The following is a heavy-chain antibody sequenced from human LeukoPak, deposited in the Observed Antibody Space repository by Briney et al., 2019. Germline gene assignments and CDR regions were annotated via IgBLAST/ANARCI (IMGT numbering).Heavy chain of an antibody. CDR3: ASFGQQWLESY. CDR1: GFAPSKDW. V-gene: IGHV3-74*01. CDR2: ISTDGRTT. D-gene: IGHD6-19*01. J-gene: IGHJ4*02. Sequence: GGSLRLSCVASGFAPSKDWMHWVRQAPGEGLEWVSRISTDGRTTGYADSVKGRFTISRDNAKNTLFLEMNNLKVEDTAVYYCASFGQQWLESYWGLGTLVTVSS.